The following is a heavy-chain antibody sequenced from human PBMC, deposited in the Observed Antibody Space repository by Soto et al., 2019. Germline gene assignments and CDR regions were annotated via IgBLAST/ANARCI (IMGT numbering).Heavy chain of an antibody. Sequence: EVQLVESGGGLVQSGGSLTLSCASSGFTFKNYWMHWVRQAPGKGLEWVATIKPDGTVTSYGVSVRGRFSISRDNTNNLLSLQMNTLRADDTAVYYGAKDGDGGWHVDHWGQGTLVTVSS. V-gene: IGHV3-7*03. CDR1: GFTFKNYW. D-gene: IGHD3-16*01. J-gene: IGHJ4*02. CDR2: IKPDGTVT. CDR3: AKDGDGGWHVDH.